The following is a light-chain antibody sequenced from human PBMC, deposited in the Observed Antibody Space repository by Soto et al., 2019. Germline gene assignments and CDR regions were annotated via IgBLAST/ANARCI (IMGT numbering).Light chain of an antibody. CDR3: QYWDNYSWT. J-gene: IGKJ1*01. V-gene: IGKV1-5*03. Sequence: DIQMTQSPSTLSASVGDRVTITCRASKSITDWLAWYQQKPGKAPKFLIYKASNLEGGVPSRFSGSGSGTEFTLTISSVQPDDFATYYCQYWDNYSWTFGQGTKMEIK. CDR2: KAS. CDR1: KSITDW.